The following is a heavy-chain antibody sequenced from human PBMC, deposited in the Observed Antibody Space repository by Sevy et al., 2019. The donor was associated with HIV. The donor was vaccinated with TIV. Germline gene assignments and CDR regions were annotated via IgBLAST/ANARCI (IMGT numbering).Heavy chain of an antibody. Sequence: GGSLRLSCAASGFTFSSYAMSWVRQAPGKGLEWVSAISGSGGSTYYADSVKGRFTISRDNSKNTLYLQMNSLRAEDTAVYYCAKGPPNYDSSGYYLFDYWAREPWSPSPQ. CDR1: GFTFSSYA. CDR2: ISGSGGST. V-gene: IGHV3-23*01. CDR3: AKGPPNYDSSGYYLFDY. J-gene: IGHJ4*02. D-gene: IGHD3-22*01.